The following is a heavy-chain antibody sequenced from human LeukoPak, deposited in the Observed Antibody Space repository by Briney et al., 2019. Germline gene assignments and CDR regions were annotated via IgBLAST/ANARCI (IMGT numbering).Heavy chain of an antibody. Sequence: PGGSLRLSCAASGFTVSSNYLSWVRQAPGKGLEWVSVIDSDGSTYYADSVKGRFTISRDNAENSLYLQMNSLRAEDTAVYYCARDCSSTSCPNWFDPWGQGTLVTVSS. CDR1: GFTVSSNY. CDR2: IDSDGST. V-gene: IGHV3-66*01. J-gene: IGHJ5*02. CDR3: ARDCSSTSCPNWFDP. D-gene: IGHD2-2*01.